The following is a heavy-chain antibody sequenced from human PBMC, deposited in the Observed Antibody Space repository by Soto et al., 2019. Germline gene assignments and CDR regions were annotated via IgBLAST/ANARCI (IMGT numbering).Heavy chain of an antibody. CDR2: INPSGGSA. CDR3: ARDYLSSKPSLSYFDY. CDR1: GYNFISHY. D-gene: IGHD2-2*01. V-gene: IGHV1-46*01. Sequence: QVLLVQSWAEVTRPGASLKLSCKASGYNFISHYIHWVRQAPGQGLEWMGFINPSGGSATHAQKFQGRLSMTRDTSTNTVYMELSGLRSEDSAVYYCARDYLSSKPSLSYFDYCGQGTLVTVSS. J-gene: IGHJ4*02.